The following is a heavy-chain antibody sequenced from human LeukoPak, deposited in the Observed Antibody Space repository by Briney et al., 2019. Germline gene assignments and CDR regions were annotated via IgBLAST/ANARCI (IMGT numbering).Heavy chain of an antibody. V-gene: IGHV2-70*01. CDR1: GFSLRTSGMC. CDR3: ARIQYSSSSVGYYGMDV. Sequence: SGPALLKPTPTLTLTCTFSGFSLRTSGMCVRWIRQPPGKALEWLALIDWDDDKYYSTSLKTRLTLSKDTSKNQVVLTMTNMDPVDTATYYCARIQYSSSSVGYYGMDVWGQGTTVTVSS. CDR2: IDWDDDK. D-gene: IGHD6-6*01. J-gene: IGHJ6*02.